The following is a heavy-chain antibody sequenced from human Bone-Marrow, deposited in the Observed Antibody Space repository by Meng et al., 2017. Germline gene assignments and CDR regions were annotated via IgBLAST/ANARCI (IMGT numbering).Heavy chain of an antibody. CDR1: GGPFSSYA. V-gene: IGHV1-69*01. Sequence: QLVQSGAEGKKHGSSVKSSCKDSGGPFSSYAISWVRTAPRQGLEWMGGIIPIFGTANYAQKFQGRVTITADESTSTAYMELSSLRSEDTAVDYCAREGIAAASLQDWGQGTLVTVSS. CDR3: AREGIAAASLQD. CDR2: IIPIFGTA. D-gene: IGHD6-13*01. J-gene: IGHJ1*01.